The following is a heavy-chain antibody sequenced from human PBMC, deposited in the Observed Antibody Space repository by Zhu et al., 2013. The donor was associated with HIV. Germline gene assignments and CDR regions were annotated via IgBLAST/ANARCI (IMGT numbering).Heavy chain of an antibody. Sequence: QVQLVQSGAEVKKPGSSVKVSCKASGGTFSSYAISWVRQAPGQGLEWMGWINPYNENRNYIQKFQGRVTMTRDTSTSTAYMELRSLRSGDTAVYYCQTAKDAFDIWGQGTMVTVSS. V-gene: IGHV1-18*04. CDR2: INPYNENR. CDR3: QTAKDAFDI. D-gene: IGHD6-25*01. CDR1: GGTFSSYA. J-gene: IGHJ3*02.